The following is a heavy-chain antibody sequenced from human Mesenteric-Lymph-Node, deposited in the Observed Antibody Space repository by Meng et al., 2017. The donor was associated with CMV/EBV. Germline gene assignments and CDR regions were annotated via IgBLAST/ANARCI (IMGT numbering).Heavy chain of an antibody. Sequence: KVYCKASGGTFSSYAISWVRQAPGQGLERMGRIIPILGIANYAQKFQGRVTITADKSTSTAYMELSSLRSEDTAVYYCARVVGELGNWGQGTLVTVSS. CDR1: GGTFSSYA. CDR2: IIPILGIA. J-gene: IGHJ4*02. D-gene: IGHD7-27*01. V-gene: IGHV1-69*04. CDR3: ARVVGELGN.